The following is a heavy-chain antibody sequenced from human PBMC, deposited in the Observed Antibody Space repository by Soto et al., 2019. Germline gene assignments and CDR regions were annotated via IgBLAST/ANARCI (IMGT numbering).Heavy chain of an antibody. CDR2: NFYSGST. Sequence: KTSETLSLTCTVSGDSISSYYWSWIRQPPGKGLEWIGYNFYSGSTNYNPSLESRVTISVDTSKNQFSLKLSSLTAADTAVYYCARDRTQFDPWGQGTLVTVSS. CDR3: ARDRTQFDP. CDR1: GDSISSYY. V-gene: IGHV4-59*01. J-gene: IGHJ5*02.